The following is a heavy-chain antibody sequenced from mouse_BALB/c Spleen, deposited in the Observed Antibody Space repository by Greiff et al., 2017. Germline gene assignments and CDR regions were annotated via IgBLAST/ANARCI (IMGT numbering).Heavy chain of an antibody. CDR1: GYTFTSYW. D-gene: IGHD1-2*01. V-gene: IGHV1-5*01. J-gene: IGHJ3*01. CDR3: TNYYGAWFAY. CDR2: IYPGNSDT. Sequence: EVQGVESGTVLARPGASVKMSCKASGYTFTSYWMHWVKQRPGQGLEWIGAIYPGNSDTSYNQKFKGKAKLTAVTSTSTAYMELSSLTNEDSAVYYCTNYYGAWFAYWGQGTLVTVSA.